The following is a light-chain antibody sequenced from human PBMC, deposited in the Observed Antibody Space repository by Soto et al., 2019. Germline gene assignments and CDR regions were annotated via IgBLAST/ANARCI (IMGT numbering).Light chain of an antibody. CDR3: ETWDSNTRV. V-gene: IGLV4-60*03. Sequence: PVLTQSSSASASLGSSVKLTCTLSSGHSSYIIAWHQQQPGKAPRYLMKLEGSGNYNKGSGVPDRFSGSSSGADRYLSISNLQSEDEADYYCETWDSNTRVFGGGTKVTVL. J-gene: IGLJ3*02. CDR2: LEGSGNY. CDR1: SGHSSYI.